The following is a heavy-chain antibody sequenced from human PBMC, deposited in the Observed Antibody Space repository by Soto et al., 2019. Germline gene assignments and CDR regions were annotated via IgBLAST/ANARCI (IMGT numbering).Heavy chain of an antibody. D-gene: IGHD2-2*02. V-gene: IGHV1-69*01. CDR1: GGTFSSYA. CDR2: IIPIFGTA. J-gene: IGHJ4*02. CDR3: ARDRLYYCSSTSCYTGIFDY. Sequence: QVQLVQSGAEVKKPGSSVKVSCKASGGTFSSYAISWGRQAPGQGLEWMGGIIPIFGTANYAQKFQGRVTITADESTSTAYMELSSLRSEDTAVYYCARDRLYYCSSTSCYTGIFDYWGQGTLVTVSS.